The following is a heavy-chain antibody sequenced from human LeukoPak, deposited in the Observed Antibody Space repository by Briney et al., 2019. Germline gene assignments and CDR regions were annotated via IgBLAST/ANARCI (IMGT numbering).Heavy chain of an antibody. Sequence: SDTLSLTCSVSGDPINSYHWRWIRQPPGKGLEWIGYIHHNGSTNYNPYRSCRVGLSVATATNQFSLRLTSVTAADTAVYYCARALRQQLVTGWFDPWGQGTLVTVSS. CDR2: IHHNGST. CDR3: ARALRQQLVTGWFDP. CDR1: GDPINSYH. V-gene: IGHV4-59*07. D-gene: IGHD6-13*01. J-gene: IGHJ5*02.